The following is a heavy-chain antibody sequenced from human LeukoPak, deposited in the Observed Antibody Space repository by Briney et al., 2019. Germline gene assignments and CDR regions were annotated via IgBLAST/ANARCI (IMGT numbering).Heavy chain of an antibody. D-gene: IGHD3-16*01. Sequence: KSGGSLGLSCAASGFTFSGAWLSWVRQAPGKGLEWVGRVKSKADGETTDYAAPVEGRFTISRDDSSSTVYLQMNNLKTEDTGLYYCTTVFGGDWGQGTLVTVSS. V-gene: IGHV3-15*01. CDR3: TTVFGGD. CDR1: GFTFSGAW. CDR2: VKSKADGETT. J-gene: IGHJ4*02.